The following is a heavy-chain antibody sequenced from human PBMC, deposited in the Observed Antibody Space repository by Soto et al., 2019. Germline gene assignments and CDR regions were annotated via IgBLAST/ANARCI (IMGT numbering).Heavy chain of an antibody. CDR1: GFSLSTSGVG. Sequence: QITLKESGPTLVKPTQTLTLTCTFSGFSLSTSGVGVGWIRQPPGKALEWLALIYWNDDKRYSPSLKSRLTITKDTSKNQVVLTMTNMDPVDTATYYCAHSGVGGATTEEFFDYWGRGTLVTVSS. V-gene: IGHV2-5*01. J-gene: IGHJ4*02. CDR3: AHSGVGGATTEEFFDY. D-gene: IGHD1-26*01. CDR2: IYWNDDK.